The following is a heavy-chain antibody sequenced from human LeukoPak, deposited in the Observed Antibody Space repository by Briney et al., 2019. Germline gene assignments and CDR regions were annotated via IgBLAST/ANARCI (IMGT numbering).Heavy chain of an antibody. Sequence: GGSLRLSCAASRFTFSSYAMSWVRQAPGKGLEWVSAISGSGGSTYYADSVKGRFTISRDNSKNTLYLQMNSLRAEDTAVYYCAKDEYYDFWSGYDDWGQGTLVTVSS. J-gene: IGHJ4*02. CDR2: ISGSGGST. CDR1: RFTFSSYA. CDR3: AKDEYYDFWSGYDD. D-gene: IGHD3-3*01. V-gene: IGHV3-23*01.